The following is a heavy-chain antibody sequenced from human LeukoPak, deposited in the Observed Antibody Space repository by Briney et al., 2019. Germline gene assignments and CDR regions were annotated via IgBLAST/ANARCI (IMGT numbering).Heavy chain of an antibody. CDR2: IYYSEST. D-gene: IGHD5-24*01. CDR3: ARGLLDGYTHPAAFDI. Sequence: SQTLSLTCSVSGGSISSGNYYWTWIRQPPEKGLEWIGYIYYSESTYYNPSLKSRVTISVDTSKNQFSLKLSSVTAADTAVYYCARGLLDGYTHPAAFDIWGQGTMVTVSS. J-gene: IGHJ3*02. CDR1: GGSISSGNYY. V-gene: IGHV4-30-4*08.